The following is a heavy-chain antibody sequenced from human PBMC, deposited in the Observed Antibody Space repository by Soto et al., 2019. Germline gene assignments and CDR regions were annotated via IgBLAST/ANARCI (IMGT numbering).Heavy chain of an antibody. V-gene: IGHV3-23*01. D-gene: IGHD3-16*01. Sequence: EVKLLESGGGLVQPGGSLRLSCEASGFTFNNYAMNWVRQAPGKGLEWISHVSGSGGSTDYADSVKGRFTISKDSSKNTLYLQMNSLRAEDTALYYCAKEWPYINSWSTAGYFQHWGQGTQVIVSS. CDR1: GFTFNNYA. CDR2: VSGSGGST. J-gene: IGHJ1*01. CDR3: AKEWPYINSWSTAGYFQH.